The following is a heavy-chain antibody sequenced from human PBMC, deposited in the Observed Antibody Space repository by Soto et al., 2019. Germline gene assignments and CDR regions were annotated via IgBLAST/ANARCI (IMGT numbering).Heavy chain of an antibody. Sequence: GASVKVSCKASGGTFSSYTISWVRQAPGQGLEWMGRIIPILGIANYAQKFQGRVTITADKSTSTAYMELSSLRSEDTAVYYCARSTPTDIGRNWFDPWGQGTLVNVSS. V-gene: IGHV1-69*02. D-gene: IGHD5-12*01. CDR1: GGTFSSYT. CDR3: ARSTPTDIGRNWFDP. J-gene: IGHJ5*02. CDR2: IIPILGIA.